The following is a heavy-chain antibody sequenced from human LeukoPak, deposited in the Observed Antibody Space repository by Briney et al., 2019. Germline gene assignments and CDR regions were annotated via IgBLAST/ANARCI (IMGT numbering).Heavy chain of an antibody. Sequence: ASVKVSRKVAGYTLTELSMHWVRQAPGKGLEWMGGFDPEDGETIYAQKFQGRVTMTEDTSTDTAYMELSSLRSEDTAVYYCRAGELLGFYDYWGQGTLVTVSS. CDR1: GYTLTELS. CDR3: RAGELLGFYDY. CDR2: FDPEDGET. J-gene: IGHJ4*02. V-gene: IGHV1-24*01. D-gene: IGHD1-26*01.